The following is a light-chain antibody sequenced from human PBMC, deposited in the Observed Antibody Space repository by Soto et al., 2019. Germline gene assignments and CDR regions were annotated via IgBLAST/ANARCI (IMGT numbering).Light chain of an antibody. CDR2: GAS. J-gene: IGKJ1*01. Sequence: EIVFAQAPGTLSFSPRERATLSCRASQSVSSSYLAWYQQKPGQAPRLLIYGASSRATGIPDRFSGSGSGTDFTLTISRLEPEDFAVYYCQQYGSSPRTFGQGTKVDIK. CDR3: QQYGSSPRT. CDR1: QSVSSSY. V-gene: IGKV3-20*01.